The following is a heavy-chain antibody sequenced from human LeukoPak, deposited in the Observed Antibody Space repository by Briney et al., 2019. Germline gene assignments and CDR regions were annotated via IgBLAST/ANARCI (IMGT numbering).Heavy chain of an antibody. CDR3: ARVNWNDVGSFDY. Sequence: GGSLRLSCVASGLTVSSNYMSWVRQAPGKRLEWVSVIYSGGSTNYADSVRGRLTISRDNFKNTLYLQMNSLRAEDTAVYYCARVNWNDVGSFDYWGQGTLVTVSS. J-gene: IGHJ4*02. D-gene: IGHD1-20*01. CDR1: GLTVSSNY. CDR2: IYSGGST. V-gene: IGHV3-53*01.